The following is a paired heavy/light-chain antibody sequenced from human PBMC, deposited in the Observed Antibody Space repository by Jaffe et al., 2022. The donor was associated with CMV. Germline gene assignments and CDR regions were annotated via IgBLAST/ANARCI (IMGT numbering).Heavy chain of an antibody. CDR3: TRESTYYDFWSGYYKGNWFDP. Sequence: EVQLVESGGGLVQPGRSLRLSCTASGFTFGDYAMSWVRQAPGKGLEWVGFIRSKAYGGTTEYAASVKGRFTISRDDSKSIAYLQMNSLKTEDTAVYYCTRESTYYDFWSGYYKGNWFDPWGQGTLVTVSS. V-gene: IGHV3-49*04. CDR1: GFTFGDYA. D-gene: IGHD3-3*01. CDR2: IRSKAYGGTT. J-gene: IGHJ5*02.
Light chain of an antibody. V-gene: IGKV2-28*01. CDR3: MQALQTPRT. CDR1: QSLLHSNGYNY. Sequence: DIVMTQSPLSLPVTPGEPASISCRSSQSLLHSNGYNYLDWYLQKPGKSPQLLIYLGSNRASGVPDRFSGSGSGTDFTLKISRVEAEDVGVYYCMQALQTPRTFGQGTKVEIK. J-gene: IGKJ1*01. CDR2: LGS.